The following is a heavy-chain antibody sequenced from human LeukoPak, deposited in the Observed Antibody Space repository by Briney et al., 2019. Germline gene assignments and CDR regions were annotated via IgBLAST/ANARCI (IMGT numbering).Heavy chain of an antibody. CDR2: ISNSGSTL. CDR1: GFAFSDFY. CDR3: ARDALGSYDY. D-gene: IGHD3-10*01. Sequence: GGSLRLSCAASGFAFSDFYMFWIRQAPGKGLEWISYISNSGSTLYYADPVKGRFTISRDNDKNLLYLQMNSLRADDTAVYYCARDALGSYDYWGQGTLVTVSS. V-gene: IGHV3-11*01. J-gene: IGHJ4*02.